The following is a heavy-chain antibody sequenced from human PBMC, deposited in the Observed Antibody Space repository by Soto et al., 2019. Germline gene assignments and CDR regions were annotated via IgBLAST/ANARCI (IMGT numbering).Heavy chain of an antibody. Sequence: LRLSCVASGLTVSHNYMAWVRQAPEMGLEWVSILYTEGTTYYADSVKGRFTISRDSAKNTLFLQMDSLRAEDTAVYYCVRPRPSGENYGMDVWGQGTTVTVSS. CDR2: LYTEGTT. J-gene: IGHJ6*02. V-gene: IGHV3-53*01. D-gene: IGHD3-16*01. CDR3: VRPRPSGENYGMDV. CDR1: GLTVSHNY.